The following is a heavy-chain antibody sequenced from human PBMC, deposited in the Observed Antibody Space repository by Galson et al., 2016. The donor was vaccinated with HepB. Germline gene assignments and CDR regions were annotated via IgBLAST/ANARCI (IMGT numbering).Heavy chain of an antibody. CDR3: ARGLDQLLWSVMDV. CDR2: ISGFNGKT. J-gene: IGHJ6*02. V-gene: IGHV1-18*01. D-gene: IGHD2-2*01. Sequence: SVKVSCKASGYDFTRHGVNWVRQAPGQGLEWMSWISGFNGKTNYALNLQGRVTMTTDTSTNTTYMELRSLREDDTAIYYCARGLDQLLWSVMDVWGQGTTVTVSS. CDR1: GYDFTRHG.